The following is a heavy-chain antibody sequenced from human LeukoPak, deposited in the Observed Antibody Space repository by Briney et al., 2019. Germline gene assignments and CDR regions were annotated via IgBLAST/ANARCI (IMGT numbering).Heavy chain of an antibody. CDR2: ISYDGSNK. CDR1: GFTFRNYG. J-gene: IGHJ4*02. D-gene: IGHD3-22*01. V-gene: IGHV3-30*18. Sequence: GGSLRLSCAASGFTFRNYGMHWVRQAPGKGLEWVAVISYDGSNKYYADSVKGRYTISRDNSKNTLYLQMTSLRAEDTSVYYCAKAPGDRGGQWLLELWGQGTLVTVSS. CDR3: AKAPGDRGGQWLLEL.